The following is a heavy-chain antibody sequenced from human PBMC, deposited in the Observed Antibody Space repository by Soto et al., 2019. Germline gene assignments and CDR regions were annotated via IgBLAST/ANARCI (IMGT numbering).Heavy chain of an antibody. CDR1: GGSISSYY. CDR3: ARAYGGYADY. V-gene: IGHV4-59*01. Sequence: QVQLQESGPGLVKPSETLSLTCTVSGGSISSYYWSWIRQPPGKGLEWIGYIYYSGSTNYNPSLTSRVHISVHTSKNQFSLKLSSVTAADTAVYYCARAYGGYADYWGQGALVTVSS. D-gene: IGHD5-12*01. CDR2: IYYSGST. J-gene: IGHJ4*02.